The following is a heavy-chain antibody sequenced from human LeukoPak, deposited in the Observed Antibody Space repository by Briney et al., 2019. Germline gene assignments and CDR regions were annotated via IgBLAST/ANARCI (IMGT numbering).Heavy chain of an antibody. J-gene: IGHJ4*02. V-gene: IGHV3-33*08. D-gene: IGHD3-22*01. Sequence: PGRSLRLSCAASGFTFSNYGMYWVRQAPGKGLEWVAVIWYDGSNKYYADSVKGRFTISRDNSKNTLYLQMNSLRAEDTAVYYCARGRPYYYDSSGYYFDYWGQGTLVTVSS. CDR1: GFTFSNYG. CDR3: ARGRPYYYDSSGYYFDY. CDR2: IWYDGSNK.